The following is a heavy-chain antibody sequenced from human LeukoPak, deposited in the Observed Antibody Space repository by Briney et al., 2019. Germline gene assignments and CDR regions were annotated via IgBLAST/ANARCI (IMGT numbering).Heavy chain of an antibody. CDR1: GYTFTSYY. D-gene: IGHD3-22*01. J-gene: IGHJ3*02. CDR3: ARDLIPYYYDSSGYYYKDAFDI. V-gene: IGHV1-46*01. CDR2: INPSGGST. Sequence: ASVKVSCKASGYTFTSYYMHWVRQAPGQGLEWMGIINPSGGSTSYAQKFQGRVTMTRDTSTSTVYMELSSLRSEDTAVYYCARDLIPYYYDSSGYYYKDAFDIWGQGTMVTVSS.